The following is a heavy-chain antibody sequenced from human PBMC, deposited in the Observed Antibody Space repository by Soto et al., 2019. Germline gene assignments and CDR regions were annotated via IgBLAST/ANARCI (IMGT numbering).Heavy chain of an antibody. J-gene: IGHJ5*02. CDR2: ISATGGST. Sequence: EVQLLESGGGLVQPGRSLRLSCAASGFTFSSYTMSWVRQAPGKGLEWVSGISATGGSTYYADSVKGRFTFSRDNSKNTLYLQMNSLRAEDTAVYYCAKGFIRDCGGDCTVDTWGQGTLVTVSS. CDR1: GFTFSSYT. CDR3: AKGFIRDCGGDCTVDT. V-gene: IGHV3-23*01. D-gene: IGHD2-21*02.